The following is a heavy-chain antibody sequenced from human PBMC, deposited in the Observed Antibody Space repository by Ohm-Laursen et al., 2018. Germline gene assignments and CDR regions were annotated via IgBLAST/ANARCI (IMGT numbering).Heavy chain of an antibody. D-gene: IGHD5-18*01. CDR2: ISGSGGST. CDR1: GFTFSSYA. Sequence: SLRLSCAASGFTFSSYAMSRVRQAPGKGLEWVSAISGSGGSTYYADSVKGRFTISRDNSKNSLYLQMNSLRAEDTAVYYCAREGVQLWLPSYYYYGMDVWGQGTTVTVSS. CDR3: AREGVQLWLPSYYYYGMDV. J-gene: IGHJ6*02. V-gene: IGHV3-23*01.